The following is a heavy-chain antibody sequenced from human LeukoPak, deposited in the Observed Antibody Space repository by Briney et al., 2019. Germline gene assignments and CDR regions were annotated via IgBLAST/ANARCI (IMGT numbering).Heavy chain of an antibody. J-gene: IGHJ4*02. CDR1: GFTFSSYG. V-gene: IGHV3-30*18. D-gene: IGHD6-13*01. CDR2: ISYDGSDK. CDR3: AKDGSSRWYGGLTDY. Sequence: GGPLRLSCAASGFTFSSYGMHWVRQAPGKGLEWVAVISYDGSDKYCADSVKGRFTISRDNSKNTLYLQMNSLRAEDTAVYYCAKDGSSRWYGGLTDYWGQGTLVTVSS.